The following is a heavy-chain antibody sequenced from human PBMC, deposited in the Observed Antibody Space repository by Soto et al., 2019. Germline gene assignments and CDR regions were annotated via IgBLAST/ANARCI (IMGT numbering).Heavy chain of an antibody. Sequence: QITLKESGPTLVKPTQTLTLTCTFSGSSLSTRGVGVGWIRQPPGKALEWLALIYWDDDEGYSPSLKSRLTIAKDTSKHQVVLTMPNMDPVDTDKYYCAHRPRGYSYHFDYWGQGTLVTVSS. V-gene: IGHV2-5*02. CDR1: GSSLSTRGVG. CDR3: AHRPRGYSYHFDY. J-gene: IGHJ4*02. CDR2: IYWDDDE. D-gene: IGHD5-18*01.